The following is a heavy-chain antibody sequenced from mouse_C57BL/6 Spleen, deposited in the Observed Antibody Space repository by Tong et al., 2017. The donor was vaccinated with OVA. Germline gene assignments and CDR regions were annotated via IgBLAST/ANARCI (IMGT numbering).Heavy chain of an antibody. CDR3: ARRTWEDAMDY. CDR1: GYTFTSYW. CDR2: INPSSGYT. D-gene: IGHD4-1*01. Sequence: VQLQESGAELAKPGASVKLSCKASGYTFTSYWMHWVKQRPGQGLEWIGYINPSSGYTKYNEKFKGKATLTVDTSSSTAYMELHSLTSEDSAVYFCARRTWEDAMDYWGQGTSVTVSS. J-gene: IGHJ4*01. V-gene: IGHV1-7*01.